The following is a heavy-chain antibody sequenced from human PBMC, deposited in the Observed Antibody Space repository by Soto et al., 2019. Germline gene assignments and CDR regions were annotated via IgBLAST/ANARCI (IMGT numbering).Heavy chain of an antibody. CDR3: ARMNYYDTSGYPFDY. CDR2: IYFRGTT. CDR1: GGSISSYY. Sequence: PSETLSPTCTVSGGSISSYYWSWIRQPPGKGLEWIGYIYFRGTTNYNPSLKSRVTMSADTSKNQFSLKLNSVTAADTAVYYCARMNYYDTSGYPFDYWGQGMMVTVSS. V-gene: IGHV4-59*01. J-gene: IGHJ4*02. D-gene: IGHD3-22*01.